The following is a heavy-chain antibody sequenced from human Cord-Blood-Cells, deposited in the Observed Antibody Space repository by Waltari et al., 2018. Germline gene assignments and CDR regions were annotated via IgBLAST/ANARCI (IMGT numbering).Heavy chain of an antibody. CDR2: FDPEDGET. J-gene: IGHJ2*01. CDR1: GYPLQALS. D-gene: IGHD1-1*01. CDR3: ASTNWNYWYFDL. V-gene: IGHV1-24*01. Sequence: QLQLVQSGAEVKKPGASVKVSCKVSGYPLQALSIHWVRQAPGKGLEWMGGFDPEDGETIYAQKFQGRVTMTEDTSTDTAYMELSSLRSEDTAVYYCASTNWNYWYFDLWGRGTLVTVSS.